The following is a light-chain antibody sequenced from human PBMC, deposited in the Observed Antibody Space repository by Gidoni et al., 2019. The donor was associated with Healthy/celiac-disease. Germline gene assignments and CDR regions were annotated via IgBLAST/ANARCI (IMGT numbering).Light chain of an antibody. Sequence: SSELTQPHSVSVSPGQTASITYSGDKLGDKYACWYQQKPGQSPVLVIYQDSKRPSGIPERFSGSTSGNTATLTISGTQAMDEADYYCQAWDSSTAFYVFGTGTKVTVL. CDR3: QAWDSSTAFYV. V-gene: IGLV3-1*01. CDR2: QDS. J-gene: IGLJ1*01. CDR1: KLGDKY.